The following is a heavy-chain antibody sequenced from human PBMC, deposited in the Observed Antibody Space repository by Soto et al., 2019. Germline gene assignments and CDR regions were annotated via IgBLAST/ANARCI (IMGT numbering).Heavy chain of an antibody. CDR2: VDWDDDK. J-gene: IGHJ4*02. Sequence: SGPTLVNPTQTLTLTRTVFGFSVSTSGMCVSWIRQPPGKALEWLARVDWDDDKRYSPSLKSRLTITKDTSKNQVVLTMTNMDPVDTATYYCAHSVGIAAAGTFDYWGQGTLVTVSS. V-gene: IGHV2-5*08. D-gene: IGHD6-13*01. CDR1: GFSVSTSGMC. CDR3: AHSVGIAAAGTFDY.